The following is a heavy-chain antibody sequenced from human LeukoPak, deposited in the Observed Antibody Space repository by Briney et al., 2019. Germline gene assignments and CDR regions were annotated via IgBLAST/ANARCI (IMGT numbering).Heavy chain of an antibody. Sequence: VASVKVSCKASGYTFTSYGISWVRQAPGQGLEWMGWISAYNGNTNYAQKLQGRVTMTTDTSTSTAHMELRSLRSDDTAVYYCARVGGSYHHANDYWGQGTLVTVSS. V-gene: IGHV1-18*01. CDR1: GYTFTSYG. CDR2: ISAYNGNT. J-gene: IGHJ4*02. CDR3: ARVGGSYHHANDY. D-gene: IGHD1-26*01.